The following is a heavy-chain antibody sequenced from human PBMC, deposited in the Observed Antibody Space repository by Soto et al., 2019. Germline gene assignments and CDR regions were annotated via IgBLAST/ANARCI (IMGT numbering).Heavy chain of an antibody. CDR1: GFILSDCA. D-gene: IGHD1-1*01. V-gene: IGHV3-48*01. J-gene: IGHJ6*03. CDR3: ARARSRGTNWYYNMDV. Sequence: PGGSLRLSCATSGFILSDCAMNWVRQAPGKGLEWVSYISSSSSVIDYADSVKGRFTVSRDNARNSLYLQMNSLRAEDTAVYYCARARSRGTNWYYNMDVWGKGTTVTLSS. CDR2: ISSSSSVI.